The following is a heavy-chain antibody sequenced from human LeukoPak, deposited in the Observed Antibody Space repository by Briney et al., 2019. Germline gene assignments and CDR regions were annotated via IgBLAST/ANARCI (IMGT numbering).Heavy chain of an antibody. J-gene: IGHJ4*02. CDR1: GGTFSSYA. CDR3: ARDYGDFPSTFDY. D-gene: IGHD4-17*01. Sequence: GASVKVSCKASGGTFSSYAISWVRQAPGQGLEWMGGIIPIFGTANYAQKFQGRATITADESTSTAYMELSSLRSEDTAVYYCARDYGDFPSTFDYWGQGTLVTVSS. V-gene: IGHV1-69*13. CDR2: IIPIFGTA.